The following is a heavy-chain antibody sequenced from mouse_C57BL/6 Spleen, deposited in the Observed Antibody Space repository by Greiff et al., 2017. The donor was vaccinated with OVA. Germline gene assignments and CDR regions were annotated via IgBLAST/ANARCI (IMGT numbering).Heavy chain of an antibody. V-gene: IGHV1-82*01. Sequence: QVQLKQSGPELVKPGASVKISCKASGYAFSSSWMNWVKQRPGKGLEWIGRIYPGDGDTNYNGKFKGKATLTADKSSSTAYMQLSSLTSEDSAVYFCASQTAQAQFAYWGQGTLVTVSA. CDR1: GYAFSSSW. D-gene: IGHD3-2*02. CDR3: ASQTAQAQFAY. J-gene: IGHJ3*01. CDR2: IYPGDGDT.